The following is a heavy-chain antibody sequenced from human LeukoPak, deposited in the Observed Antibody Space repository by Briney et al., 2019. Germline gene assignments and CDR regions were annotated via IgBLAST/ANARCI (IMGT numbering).Heavy chain of an antibody. Sequence: GGSLRLSCAASGFTFSSYWMHWVRQAPGKGLVWVSRINSDGSSTSYADSVKGRFTISRDNAKNTLYLQMNSVRAEDTAVYYCARAVVKHETAIPYYYYYMDVWGKGTTVTVSS. D-gene: IGHD2-21*01. CDR3: ARAVVKHETAIPYYYYYMDV. CDR2: INSDGSST. CDR1: GFTFSSYW. J-gene: IGHJ6*03. V-gene: IGHV3-74*01.